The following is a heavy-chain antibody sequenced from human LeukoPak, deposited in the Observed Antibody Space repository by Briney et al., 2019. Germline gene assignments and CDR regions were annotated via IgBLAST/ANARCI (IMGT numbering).Heavy chain of an antibody. D-gene: IGHD6-19*01. V-gene: IGHV3-7*01. CDR3: ARDFSSTSSGWYWYYYYYYMDV. Sequence: GGTLRLACAASGFTFSSYGMSWVRQAPGKGLEWVANIKQAGSEKYYVDSVKGRFTISRDNAKNSLYLQMNSLRAEDTAVYYCARDFSSTSSGWYWYYYYYYMDVWGKGTTVTVSS. CDR1: GFTFSSYG. CDR2: IKQAGSEK. J-gene: IGHJ6*03.